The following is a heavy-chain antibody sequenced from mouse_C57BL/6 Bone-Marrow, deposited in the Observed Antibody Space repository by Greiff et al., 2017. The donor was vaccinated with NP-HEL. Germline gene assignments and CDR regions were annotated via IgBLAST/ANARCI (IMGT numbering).Heavy chain of an antibody. D-gene: IGHD1-1*01. J-gene: IGHJ2*01. CDR3: AIITTVVAPNY. CDR1: GYTFTSYW. Sequence: QVQLQQPGAELVMPGASVKLSCKASGYTFTSYWMHWVKQRPGQGLEWIGKIDPSDSYTTYNQKFKGKSTLTVDKSSSTAYMQLSSLTSEDSAVYYCAIITTVVAPNYWGQGTTLTVSS. V-gene: IGHV1-69*01. CDR2: IDPSDSYT.